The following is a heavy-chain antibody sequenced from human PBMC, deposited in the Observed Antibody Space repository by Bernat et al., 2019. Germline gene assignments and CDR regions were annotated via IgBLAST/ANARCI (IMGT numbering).Heavy chain of an antibody. D-gene: IGHD2-15*01. CDR1: GYNFTNYW. CDR3: ARDGGWPKALDY. Sequence: EVQLVQSGAEVKKPGESLKISCKGSGYNFTNYWVAWVRQMPGKGLEWMGIIYPGDSNTIYSPSFQGQVTFSADKSISTAYLQWSSLKASDTAIYYCARDGGWPKALDYWGQGTLVTVSS. CDR2: IYPGDSNT. V-gene: IGHV5-51*01. J-gene: IGHJ4*02.